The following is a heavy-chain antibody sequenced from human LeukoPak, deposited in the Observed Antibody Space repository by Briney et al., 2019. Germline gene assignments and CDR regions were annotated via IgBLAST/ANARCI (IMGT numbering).Heavy chain of an antibody. CDR1: GFTFSSYA. CDR2: ISGSGGST. J-gene: IGHJ4*02. Sequence: GGSLRLSCAASGFTFSSYAMSWVRQAPGKGLEWVSAISGSGGSTYYADSVKGRFTTSRDNSKNTLYLQMNSLRAEDTAVYYCAKDILSRRDSSGYPLDYWGQGTLVTVSS. CDR3: AKDILSRRDSSGYPLDY. V-gene: IGHV3-23*01. D-gene: IGHD3-22*01.